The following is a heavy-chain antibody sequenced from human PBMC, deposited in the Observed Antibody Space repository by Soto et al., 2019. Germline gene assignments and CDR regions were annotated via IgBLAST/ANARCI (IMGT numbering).Heavy chain of an antibody. V-gene: IGHV3-21*01. J-gene: IGHJ5*02. CDR3: TRDASRDSSARGWFDP. Sequence: GGSLRLSCAASGFTFRSFTMNWVRQAPGKGLEWVSTISSDSAYIYYTDALRGRFTISRDNAKNSLHLQMNSLRAEDTAVYYCTRDASRDSSARGWFDPWGPGTLVTVSS. CDR1: GFTFRSFT. CDR2: ISSDSAYI. D-gene: IGHD6-13*01.